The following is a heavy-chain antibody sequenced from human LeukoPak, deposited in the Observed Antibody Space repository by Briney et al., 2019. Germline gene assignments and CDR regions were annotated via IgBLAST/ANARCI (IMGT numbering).Heavy chain of an antibody. J-gene: IGHJ4*02. CDR3: ATSQVARDAYHFYY. V-gene: IGHV3-21*04. CDR2: ISSRSAYI. Sequence: PGGSLRLSCTASGFTFSDYSMNWVRQAPGQGLDWVSSISSRSAYISYADSVKGRFTISRDNSKNTLSLQMNSLRAEDTAVYYCATSQVARDAYHFYYWGQGTLVTVSS. CDR1: GFTFSDYS. D-gene: IGHD5-24*01.